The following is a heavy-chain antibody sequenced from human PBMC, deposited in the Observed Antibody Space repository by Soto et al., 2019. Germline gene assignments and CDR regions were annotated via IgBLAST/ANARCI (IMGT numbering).Heavy chain of an antibody. CDR1: GDSITTSGYY. CDR3: ARLTMVRGVRKPNWFDP. J-gene: IGHJ5*02. V-gene: IGHV4-39*07. CDR2: IYSSGRT. Sequence: SETLSLTCNVSGDSITTSGYYWDRIRQPPGKGPEWIGSIYSSGRTYYNPSLKSRVTISVDTSKNQFSLKLSSVTAADTAVYYCARLTMVRGVRKPNWFDPWGQGTLVTVS. D-gene: IGHD3-10*01.